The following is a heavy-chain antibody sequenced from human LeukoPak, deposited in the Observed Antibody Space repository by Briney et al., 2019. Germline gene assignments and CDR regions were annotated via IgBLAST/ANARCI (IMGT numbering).Heavy chain of an antibody. V-gene: IGHV3-30*18. J-gene: IGHJ4*02. CDR2: ISYDGSNK. D-gene: IGHD6-19*01. Sequence: PGGSLRLSCAASGFSFSVYWMHWVRQAPGKGLEWVAVISYDGSNKYYADSVKGRFTISRDNSKNTLYLQMNSLRAEDTGVYYCAKDLSSGSRRAYWGQGTLVTVSS. CDR3: AKDLSSGSRRAY. CDR1: GFSFSVYW.